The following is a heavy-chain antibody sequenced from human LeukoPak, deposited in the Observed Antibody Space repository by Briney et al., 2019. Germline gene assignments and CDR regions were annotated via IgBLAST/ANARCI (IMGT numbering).Heavy chain of an antibody. J-gene: IGHJ4*02. CDR1: GFTFSSYG. V-gene: IGHV3-30*18. CDR3: AKDASPYSGDYVPQL. CDR2: ISYDGSNK. Sequence: GRSLRLSCAASGFTFSSYGMHWVRQAPGKGLEWVAVISYDGSNKYYADSVKGRFTISRDNSKNTLFLQMNSLRDEDTAVYYCAKDASPYSGDYVPQLWGQGTLVTVSS. D-gene: IGHD4-17*01.